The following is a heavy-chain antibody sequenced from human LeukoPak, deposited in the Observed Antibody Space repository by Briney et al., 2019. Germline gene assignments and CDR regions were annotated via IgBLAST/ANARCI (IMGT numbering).Heavy chain of an antibody. Sequence: GGSLRLSCAASGFTFSSYWMTWVRQAPGKGLEWVANIKQDGSEKYYVDSVKGRLNISRDNAKPSLYLQMNSLRAEDTAVYYCAIGTLRFFFGGGQGTLVTVSS. V-gene: IGHV3-7*03. J-gene: IGHJ4*02. CDR2: IKQDGSEK. D-gene: IGHD3-3*01. CDR3: AIGTLRFFFG. CDR1: GFTFSSYW.